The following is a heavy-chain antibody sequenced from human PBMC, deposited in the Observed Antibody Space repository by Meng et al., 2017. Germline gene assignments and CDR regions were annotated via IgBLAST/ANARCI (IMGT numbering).Heavy chain of an antibody. CDR1: GFTFDDYA. CDR3: AKDPFRGYSGSVGAFDI. Sequence: SLKISCAASGFTFDDYAMHWVRQAPGKGLEWVSGISWNSGSIGYADSVKGRFTISRDNAKNSLYLQMNSLRAEDTAVYYCAKDPFRGYSGSVGAFDIWGRGTMVTVSS. CDR2: ISWNSGSI. V-gene: IGHV3-9*01. D-gene: IGHD1-26*01. J-gene: IGHJ3*02.